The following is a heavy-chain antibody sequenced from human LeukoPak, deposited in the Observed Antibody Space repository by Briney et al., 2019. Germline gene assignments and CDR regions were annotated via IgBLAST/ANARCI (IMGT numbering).Heavy chain of an antibody. D-gene: IGHD3-10*01. CDR1: GFTFSSYG. V-gene: IGHV3-33*08. Sequence: PGRSLRLSCAASGFTFSSYGMHWVRQAPGKGLEWVAVIWYDGSNKYYADSVKGRFTISRDNSKNTLYLQMNSLRAEDTAVYYCARDGTRHHYGSGSYFDYWGQGTLVTVSS. J-gene: IGHJ4*02. CDR3: ARDGTRHHYGSGSYFDY. CDR2: IWYDGSNK.